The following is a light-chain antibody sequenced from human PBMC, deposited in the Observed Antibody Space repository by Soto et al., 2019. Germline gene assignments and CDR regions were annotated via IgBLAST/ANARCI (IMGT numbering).Light chain of an antibody. CDR3: CSYAGSSTLRV. J-gene: IGLJ1*01. Sequence: ALTQPASVSGSPGQSITISCTGTSSDVGSYNLVSWYQQHPGKAPKLMIYEVSKRPSGVSNRFSGSKSGNTASLTISGLQAEDEADYYCCSYAGSSTLRVFGTGTKVTVL. CDR2: EVS. V-gene: IGLV2-23*02. CDR1: SSDVGSYNL.